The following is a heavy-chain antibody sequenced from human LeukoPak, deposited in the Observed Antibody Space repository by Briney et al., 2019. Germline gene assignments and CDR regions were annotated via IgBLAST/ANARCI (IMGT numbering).Heavy chain of an antibody. V-gene: IGHV4-34*01. D-gene: IGHD5-18*01. CDR3: ARAKWIQLWLSFDY. Sequence: SETLSLTCAVYGGSFSGYYWSWIRQPPGKGLEWIGEINHSGSTNYNPSLKSRVTISVDTSKNQFSLKLSSVTAADTAVYYCARAKWIQLWLSFDYWGQGTLVTVSS. J-gene: IGHJ4*02. CDR1: GGSFSGYY. CDR2: INHSGST.